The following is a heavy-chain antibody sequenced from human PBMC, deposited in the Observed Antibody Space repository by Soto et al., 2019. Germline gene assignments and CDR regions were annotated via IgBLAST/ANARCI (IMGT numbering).Heavy chain of an antibody. V-gene: IGHV4-30-4*01. CDR2: TYYSGAT. CDR3: ARSQTTVTSYDY. J-gene: IGHJ4*02. Sequence: TLSLTCTVSGTSIRSGDYYWTWIRQPPGKGLEWIGYTYYSGATSYNPSLKSRVTISVDRSKTQFSLKLSSVTAADTAVYYCARSQTTVTSYDYWGQGTLVTVSS. D-gene: IGHD4-17*01. CDR1: GTSIRSGDYY.